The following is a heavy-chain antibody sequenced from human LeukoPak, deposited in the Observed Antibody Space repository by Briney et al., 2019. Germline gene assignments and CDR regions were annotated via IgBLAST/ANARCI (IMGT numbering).Heavy chain of an antibody. Sequence: SETLSLTCTVSGGSISSYYWSWIRQPPGKGLEWIGYIYYSGSTNYNPSLKSRVTISVKTSKNQSSLKLSSVTAADTAVYYCARDSTYYDILTGYFSSYYYYMDVWGKGTTVIISS. CDR2: IYYSGST. J-gene: IGHJ6*03. V-gene: IGHV4-59*12. CDR1: GGSISSYY. CDR3: ARDSTYYDILTGYFSSYYYYMDV. D-gene: IGHD3-9*01.